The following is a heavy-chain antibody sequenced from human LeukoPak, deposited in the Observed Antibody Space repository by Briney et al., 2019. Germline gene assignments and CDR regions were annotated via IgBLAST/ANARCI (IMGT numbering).Heavy chain of an antibody. V-gene: IGHV1-69*13. J-gene: IGHJ4*02. CDR2: IIPIFGTA. CDR3: ARGRIDFWSGYYRRVPLYYFDY. Sequence: GASVKVSCKASGGTFSSYAISWVRQAPGQGLEWMGGIIPIFGTANYAQKFQGRVTITADESTSTAYMELSSLRSEDTAVYYCARGRIDFWSGYYRRVPLYYFDYWGQGTLVTVSS. D-gene: IGHD3-3*01. CDR1: GGTFSSYA.